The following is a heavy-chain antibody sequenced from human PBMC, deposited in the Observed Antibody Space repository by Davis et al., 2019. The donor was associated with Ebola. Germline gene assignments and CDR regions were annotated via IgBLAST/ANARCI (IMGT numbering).Heavy chain of an antibody. CDR2: ISGSGGST. V-gene: IGHV3-23*01. CDR1: GFTFSSYA. CDR3: AKGDVGATTAYYYYYGMDV. J-gene: IGHJ6*02. Sequence: GESLKISCAASGFTFSSYAMSWVRQAPGKGLEWVSAISGSGGSTYYADPVKGRFTISRDNSKNTLYLQMNSLRAEDTAVYYCAKGDVGATTAYYYYYGMDVWGQGTTVTVSS. D-gene: IGHD1-26*01.